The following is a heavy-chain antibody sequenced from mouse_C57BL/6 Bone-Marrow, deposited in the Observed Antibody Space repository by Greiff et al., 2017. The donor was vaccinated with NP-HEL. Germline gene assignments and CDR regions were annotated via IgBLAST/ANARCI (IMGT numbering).Heavy chain of an antibody. V-gene: IGHV14-4*01. CDR2: IDPENGDT. Sequence: EVQLQQSGAELVRPGASVKLSCTASGFNIKDDYMHWVKQRPEQGLEWIGWIDPENGDTEYASKFQGKATITADQSSNTAYLPLSSLPSEDTAVYYCTTPITTVVAPYWGQGTTLTVSS. J-gene: IGHJ2*01. D-gene: IGHD1-1*01. CDR1: GFNIKDDY. CDR3: TTPITTVVAPY.